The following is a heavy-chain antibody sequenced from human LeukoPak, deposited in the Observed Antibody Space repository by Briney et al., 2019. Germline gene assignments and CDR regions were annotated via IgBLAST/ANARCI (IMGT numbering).Heavy chain of an antibody. Sequence: GESLQISCKGSGYSFTSYWIGWVRQMPGKGLEWMGVIYPGDSGTRYSPSFQGQVTISADKSISTAYLQWSSLKASDTAMYYCARHLFVDTAMVDAFDIWGQGTMVTVSS. CDR3: ARHLFVDTAMVDAFDI. J-gene: IGHJ3*02. CDR2: IYPGDSGT. CDR1: GYSFTSYW. D-gene: IGHD5-18*01. V-gene: IGHV5-51*01.